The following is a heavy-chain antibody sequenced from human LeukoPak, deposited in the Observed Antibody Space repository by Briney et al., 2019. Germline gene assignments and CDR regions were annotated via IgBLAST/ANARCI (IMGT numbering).Heavy chain of an antibody. V-gene: IGHV3-74*01. CDR2: ILGDGTYT. D-gene: IGHD1-26*01. Sequence: PGGSLRLSCVASGFTFSSHWMHWVRQVPGKGLVWVSRILGDGTYTSYADSVKGRFTISRDNAKNTLYPQMISLRAEDTAVYYCSRGAGSYSDYWGQGTLVTVSS. CDR3: SRGAGSYSDY. CDR1: GFTFSSHW. J-gene: IGHJ4*02.